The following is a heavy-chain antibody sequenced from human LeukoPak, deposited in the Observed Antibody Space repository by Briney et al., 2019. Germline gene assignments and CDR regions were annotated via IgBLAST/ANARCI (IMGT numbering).Heavy chain of an antibody. CDR2: INADSGNT. V-gene: IGHV1-3*01. CDR3: ARGGPNRSGWTLDY. Sequence: GAPVKVSCKASGYTFTEYAMHWVRLAPGHGLEWMGWINADSGNTESSQRFQGRLSITWDTSATTAYMELSSLTSEDTAVYCCARGGPNRSGWTLDYWGPGTLVTVSS. J-gene: IGHJ4*02. D-gene: IGHD6-19*01. CDR1: GYTFTEYA.